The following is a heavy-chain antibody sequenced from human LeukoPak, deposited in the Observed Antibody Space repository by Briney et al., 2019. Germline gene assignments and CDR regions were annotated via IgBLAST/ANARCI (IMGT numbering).Heavy chain of an antibody. V-gene: IGHV1-18*01. CDR1: GYTFTSYG. J-gene: IGHJ4*02. Sequence: GASVKVSCKAFGYTFTSYGISWMRQAPGQGLEWMGWISAYNDHTDYAQNLQGRVTMTTDTSTDTAYMELTSLRSDDTALYFCARRFCDSSGYYEAHDYWGQGTLVTVSS. CDR3: ARRFCDSSGYYEAHDY. CDR2: ISAYNDHT. D-gene: IGHD3-22*01.